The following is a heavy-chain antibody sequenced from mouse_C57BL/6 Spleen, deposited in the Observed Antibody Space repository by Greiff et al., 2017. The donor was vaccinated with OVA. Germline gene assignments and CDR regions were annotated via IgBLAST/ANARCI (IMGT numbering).Heavy chain of an antibody. CDR3: AREGEITTVVAPYFDY. CDR1: GYTFTDYN. Sequence: EVQLQQSGPELVKPGASVKMSCKASGYTFTDYNMHWVKQSHGKSLEWIGYINPNNGGTSYNQKFKGKATLTVNKSSSTAYMELRSLTSEDSAVYYCAREGEITTVVAPYFDYWGQGTTLTVSS. V-gene: IGHV1-22*01. CDR2: INPNNGGT. J-gene: IGHJ2*01. D-gene: IGHD1-1*01.